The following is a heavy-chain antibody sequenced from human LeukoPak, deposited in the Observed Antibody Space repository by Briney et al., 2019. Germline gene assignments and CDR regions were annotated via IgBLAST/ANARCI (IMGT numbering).Heavy chain of an antibody. CDR2: MYYTGTT. Sequence: SETLSLTCSVSGGTIRSLGYSWGWIRQPPGRGLEWIASMYYTGTTYYNPSIKSRVTMSVDTSKNQFSLNLTSVTAADTAVFYCARSVSAYAGRGWFDPWGQGTLVTVSS. CDR1: GGTIRSLGYS. D-gene: IGHD5-12*01. V-gene: IGHV4-39*07. CDR3: ARSVSAYAGRGWFDP. J-gene: IGHJ5*02.